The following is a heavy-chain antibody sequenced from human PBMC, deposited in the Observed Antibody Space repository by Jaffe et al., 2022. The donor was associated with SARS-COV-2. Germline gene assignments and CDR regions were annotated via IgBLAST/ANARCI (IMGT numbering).Heavy chain of an antibody. CDR3: TSMATRRY. CDR1: GFTFGDYA. D-gene: IGHD5-12*01. V-gene: IGHV3-49*04. J-gene: IGHJ4*02. Sequence: EVQLVESGGGLVQPGRSLRLSCTASGFTFGDYAMSWVRQAPGKGLEWVGFIRSKAYGGTTEYAASVKGRFTISRDDSKSIAYLQMNSLKTEDTAVYYCTSMATRRYWGQGTLVTVSS. CDR2: IRSKAYGGTT.